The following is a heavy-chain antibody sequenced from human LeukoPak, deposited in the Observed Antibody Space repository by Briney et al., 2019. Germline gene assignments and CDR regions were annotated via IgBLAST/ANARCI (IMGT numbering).Heavy chain of an antibody. CDR2: NNPNSGGT. Sequence: GASVKVSCKASGYTFTGYYMHWVRQAPGQGLEWMGRNNPNSGGTNYPQKFQGRVTMTRDTSISTAYMELSKLRSDDTAVYYCASVKTMTTVTTWGQGTLVTVSS. CDR1: GYTFTGYY. V-gene: IGHV1-2*06. CDR3: ASVKTMTTVTT. D-gene: IGHD4-17*01. J-gene: IGHJ5*02.